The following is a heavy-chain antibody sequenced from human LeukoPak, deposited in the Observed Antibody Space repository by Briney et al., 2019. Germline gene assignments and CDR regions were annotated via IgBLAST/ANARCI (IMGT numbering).Heavy chain of an antibody. V-gene: IGHV4-31*03. CDR1: GGSISSGGYY. CDR3: ARPSTVTTGGAFDI. J-gene: IGHJ3*02. Sequence: SQTLSLTCTVSGGSISSGGYYWRWIRQHPGKGLEWIGYIYYSGSTYYNPSLKSRVTISVDTSKNQFSLKLSSVTAADTAVYYCARPSTVTTGGAFDIWGQGTMVTVSS. CDR2: IYYSGST. D-gene: IGHD4-17*01.